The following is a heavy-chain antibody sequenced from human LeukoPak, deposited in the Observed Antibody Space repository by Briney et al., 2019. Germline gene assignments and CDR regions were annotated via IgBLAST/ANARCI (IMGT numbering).Heavy chain of an antibody. CDR1: GYTFTSYG. CDR3: AREGPEVGYCTNGVCPGGGRWFDP. D-gene: IGHD2-8*01. J-gene: IGHJ5*02. Sequence: ASVKVSCKASGYTFTSYGISWVRQAPGQGLEWMGWINAYNGNTNYAQKLQGRVTMTTDTSTSTAYMELRSPRSDDTAVYYCAREGPEVGYCTNGVCPGGGRWFDPWGQGTLVTVSS. V-gene: IGHV1-18*01. CDR2: INAYNGNT.